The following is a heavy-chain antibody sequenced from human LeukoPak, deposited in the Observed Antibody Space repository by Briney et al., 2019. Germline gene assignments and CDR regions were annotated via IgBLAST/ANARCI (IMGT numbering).Heavy chain of an antibody. D-gene: IGHD1-1*01. CDR2: IKQDGSEK. Sequence: GGSLRLSCAASGFTFSSYWMSWVRQAPGKGLEWVANIKQDGSEKYYVDSVKGRFAISRDNAKNLLYLQMSSLRVEDTAVYYCVREGYTHGHSLYYFDYWGQGALVTVSS. J-gene: IGHJ4*02. CDR1: GFTFSSYW. CDR3: VREGYTHGHSLYYFDY. V-gene: IGHV3-7*01.